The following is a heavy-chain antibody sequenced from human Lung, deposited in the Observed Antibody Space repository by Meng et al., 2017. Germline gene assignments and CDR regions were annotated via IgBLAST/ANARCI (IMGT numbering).Heavy chain of an antibody. CDR1: GGSFSDYY. CDR2: INHSGST. Sequence: QVPAQQWGAGLLKPSETLPLTCVVSGGSFSDYYWSWIRQPPGKGLEWIGEINHSGSTNYNPSLESRATISVDTSQNNLSLKLSSVTAADSAVYYCARGPTTMAHDFDYWGQGTLVTVSS. CDR3: ARGPTTMAHDFDY. J-gene: IGHJ4*02. V-gene: IGHV4-34*01. D-gene: IGHD4-11*01.